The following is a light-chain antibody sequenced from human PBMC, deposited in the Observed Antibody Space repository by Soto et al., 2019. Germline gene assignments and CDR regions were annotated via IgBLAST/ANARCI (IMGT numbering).Light chain of an antibody. V-gene: IGKV3-15*01. CDR1: QSVGSN. CDR2: GAS. Sequence: EIXMTQSPATLSVSPGERATLSCRASQSVGSNLAWYQQKPGQAPRLLIYGASTRATGIPARFSGSGSGTEFTLTISSLQSEDFAVYYCQQYENWPRTFGQGTKVEIK. CDR3: QQYENWPRT. J-gene: IGKJ1*01.